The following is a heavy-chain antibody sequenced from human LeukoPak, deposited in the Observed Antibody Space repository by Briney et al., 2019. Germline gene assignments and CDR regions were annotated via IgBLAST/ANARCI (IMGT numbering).Heavy chain of an antibody. D-gene: IGHD6-6*01. CDR2: ISSNGGST. CDR1: GFTFSSYA. J-gene: IGHJ4*02. CDR3: AREVGYSSSSRLDY. V-gene: IGHV3-64*01. Sequence: GGSLRLSCAASGFTFSSYAMHWVRQAPGKGLEYVSAISSNGGSTYYANSVKGRFTISRDNSKNTLYLQMGSLRDEDMAVYYCAREVGYSSSSRLDYWGQGTLVTVSS.